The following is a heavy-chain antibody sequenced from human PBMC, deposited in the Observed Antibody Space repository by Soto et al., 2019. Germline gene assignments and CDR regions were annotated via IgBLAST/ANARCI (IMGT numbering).Heavy chain of an antibody. CDR3: AREKVRATATHDAFDI. J-gene: IGHJ3*02. V-gene: IGHV4-31*03. CDR1: GGSISSGGYY. CDR2: IYYSGST. D-gene: IGHD5-12*01. Sequence: SETLSLTCTVSGGSISSGGYYWSWIRQHPGKCLEWIGYIYYSGSTYYNPSLKSRVTISVDTSKNQFSLKLSSVTAAGTAVYYCAREKVRATATHDAFDIWGQGTMVTVSS.